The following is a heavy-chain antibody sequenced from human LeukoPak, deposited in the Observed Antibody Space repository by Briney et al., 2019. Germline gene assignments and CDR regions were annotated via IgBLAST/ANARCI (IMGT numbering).Heavy chain of an antibody. D-gene: IGHD5-12*01. CDR2: INHSGST. CDR1: GGSFSGYY. Sequence: SETLSLTCAVYGGSFSGYYWSWIRQPPGKGLEWIGEINHSGSTNYNPSLKSRVTISVDTSKNQFSLKLSSVTAADTAVYYCARGGKIVATITGIDYWGQGTLVTVSS. J-gene: IGHJ4*02. V-gene: IGHV4-34*01. CDR3: ARGGKIVATITGIDY.